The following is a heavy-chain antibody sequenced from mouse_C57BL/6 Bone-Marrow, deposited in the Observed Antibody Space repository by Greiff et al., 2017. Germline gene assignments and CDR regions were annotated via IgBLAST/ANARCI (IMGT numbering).Heavy chain of an antibody. CDR3: ARYYGSSYWYFDV. V-gene: IGHV1-4*01. D-gene: IGHD1-1*01. J-gene: IGHJ1*03. CDR2: INPSSGYT. CDR1: GYTFTSYT. Sequence: QVHMKQSGAELARPGASVKMSCKASGYTFTSYTMHWVKQRPGQGLEWIGYINPSSGYTKYNQKFKDKATLTADKSSSTAYMQLSSLTSEDSAVYYCARYYGSSYWYFDVWGTGTTVTVSS.